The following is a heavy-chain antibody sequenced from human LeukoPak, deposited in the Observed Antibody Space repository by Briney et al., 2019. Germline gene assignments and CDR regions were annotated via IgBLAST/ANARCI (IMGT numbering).Heavy chain of an antibody. V-gene: IGHV3-23*01. CDR1: GFTFSSYA. CDR2: ISGSGGST. CDR3: AKDRKPAGGFDY. D-gene: IGHD2-2*01. J-gene: IGHJ4*02. Sequence: GGSLRLSCAASGFTFSSYAMRWVRQAPGKGLEWVSAISGSGGSTYYADSVKGRFTISRDNSKNTLYLQMNSLRAEDTAVYYCAKDRKPAGGFDYWGQGTLVTVSS.